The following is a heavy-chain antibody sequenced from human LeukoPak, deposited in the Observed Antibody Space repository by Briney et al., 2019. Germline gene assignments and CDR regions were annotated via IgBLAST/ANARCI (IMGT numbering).Heavy chain of an antibody. J-gene: IGHJ5*01. D-gene: IGHD2-15*01. CDR3: ARGFDSVVVGLYNCLDS. V-gene: IGHV3-23*01. CDR2: LTGSGGDT. Sequence: GGSLRLPCAASRFTFSTYSMTWVRQAPGKGLEWVAGLTGSGGDTYYADSVQGRFTISRNNFRDRVYLQMHSLRVDDTAVYYCARGFDSVVVGLYNCLDSWGQGTVVTVSS. CDR1: RFTFSTYS.